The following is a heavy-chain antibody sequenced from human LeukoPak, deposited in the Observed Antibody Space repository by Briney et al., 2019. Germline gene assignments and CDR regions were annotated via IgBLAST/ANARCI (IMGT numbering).Heavy chain of an antibody. Sequence: KPSETLSLTCAVYGGSFSGYYWSWIRQPPGEGLEWIGEINHSGSTNYNPSLKSRVTISVDTSKNQFSLKLSSVTAADTAVYYCARVGRVAAAGGRYYYYYGMDVWGQGTTVTVSS. CDR1: GGSFSGYY. CDR3: ARVGRVAAAGGRYYYYYGMDV. V-gene: IGHV4-34*01. CDR2: INHSGST. J-gene: IGHJ6*02. D-gene: IGHD6-13*01.